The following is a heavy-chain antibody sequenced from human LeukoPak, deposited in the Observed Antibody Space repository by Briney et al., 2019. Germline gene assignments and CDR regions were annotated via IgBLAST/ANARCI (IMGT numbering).Heavy chain of an antibody. CDR3: ARGYDYGDYVGDFDY. Sequence: ASVKVSCKASGYTFTSYPISWVRQAPGQGLEWMGRITTYNGNTNYARKLQGRVTMTTDTSTRTAYMDLRGLRSDDTAVYYCARGYDYGDYVGDFDYWGQGTLVTASS. V-gene: IGHV1-18*01. D-gene: IGHD4-17*01. CDR1: GYTFTSYP. J-gene: IGHJ4*02. CDR2: ITTYNGNT.